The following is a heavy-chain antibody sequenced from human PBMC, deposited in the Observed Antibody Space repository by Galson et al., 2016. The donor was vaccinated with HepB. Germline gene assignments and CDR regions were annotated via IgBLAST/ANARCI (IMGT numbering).Heavy chain of an antibody. D-gene: IGHD3-10*01. CDR2: LNPSDGST. J-gene: IGHJ4*02. V-gene: IGHV1-46*01. CDR3: AGEPELAFDY. CDR1: GFSFPSYY. Sequence: SVKVSCKASGFSFPSYYFHWVRQAPGQGLEWMGILNPSDGSTNYAQQFQGRITITKDTSTNTVYMELNSLRSEDTAVYYCAGEPELAFDYWGQGTLVTVSS.